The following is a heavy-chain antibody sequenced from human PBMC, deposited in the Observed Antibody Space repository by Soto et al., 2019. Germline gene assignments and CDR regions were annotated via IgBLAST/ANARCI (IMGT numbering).Heavy chain of an antibody. CDR1: GFTFSNYA. Sequence: EVQLLESGGGLVQPGGSLRLSCAASGFTFSNYAMTWVRQAPGKGLEWVSTITASGVTTYYADSVKGRFTISRDNSKNTLYRQMPNLRADDSVLYYWAKEKIASRVADFLDYWGQGTRVTVSS. D-gene: IGHD6-19*01. CDR2: ITASGVTT. V-gene: IGHV3-23*01. CDR3: AKEKIASRVADFLDY. J-gene: IGHJ4*02.